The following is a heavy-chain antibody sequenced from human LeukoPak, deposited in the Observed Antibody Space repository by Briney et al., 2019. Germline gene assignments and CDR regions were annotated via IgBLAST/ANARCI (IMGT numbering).Heavy chain of an antibody. CDR3: AKDWGRYCGSTSCYGGGVFDY. J-gene: IGHJ4*02. V-gene: IGHV3-23*01. D-gene: IGHD2-2*01. CDR1: GFTFSSYA. CDR2: ISGSGGST. Sequence: GGSLRLSCAASGFTFSSYAMSWVRQAPGKGLEWVSAISGSGGSTYYADSVKGRFTISRDNSKNTLYLQMNSLRAEDTAVYYCAKDWGRYCGSTSCYGGGVFDYWGQGTLVTVSS.